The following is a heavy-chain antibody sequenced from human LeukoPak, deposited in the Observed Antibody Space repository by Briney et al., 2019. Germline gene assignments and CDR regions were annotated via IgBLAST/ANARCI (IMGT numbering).Heavy chain of an antibody. CDR1: GGSVSSGSYY. V-gene: IGHV4-61*01. Sequence: SETLSLTCTVSGGSVSSGSYYWSWIRQPPGKGLEWIGYIYYSGSTNYNPSLKSRVTISVDTSKNQFSLKLSSVTAADTAVYYCASRPRITMISSSDYWGQGTLVTVSS. CDR3: ASRPRITMISSSDY. CDR2: IYYSGST. J-gene: IGHJ4*02. D-gene: IGHD3-22*01.